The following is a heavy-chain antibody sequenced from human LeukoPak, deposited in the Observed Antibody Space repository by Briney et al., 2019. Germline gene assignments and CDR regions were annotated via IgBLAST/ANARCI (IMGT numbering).Heavy chain of an antibody. CDR1: GDSVSSNSAA. CDR2: TYYRSKWYY. Sequence: SQTLSLTCAISGDSVSSNSAAWDWIRQSPSRGLEWLGRTYYRSKWYYDYAESVKSRMVIGPDTSKNQVSLQLNSVTPEDTAVYYCVRRTGTGYYYYLDVWGKGTTVTVSS. V-gene: IGHV6-1*01. D-gene: IGHD1-1*01. J-gene: IGHJ6*03. CDR3: VRRTGTGYYYYLDV.